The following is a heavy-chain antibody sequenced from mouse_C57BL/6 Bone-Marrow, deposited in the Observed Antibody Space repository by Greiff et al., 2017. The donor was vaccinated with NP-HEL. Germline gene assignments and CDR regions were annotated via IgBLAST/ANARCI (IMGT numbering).Heavy chain of an antibody. D-gene: IGHD2-1*01. Sequence: EVKLVESGEGLVKPGGSLKLSCAASGFTFSSYAMSWVRQTPDKRLEWVAYISSGGDYIYYADTVKGRFTISRDNARNPLYLQMSSLKSEDTAMSYCTSYLWYFDYWGQGTTLTVSS. CDR2: ISSGGDYI. V-gene: IGHV5-9-1*02. CDR3: TSYLWYFDY. J-gene: IGHJ2*01. CDR1: GFTFSSYA.